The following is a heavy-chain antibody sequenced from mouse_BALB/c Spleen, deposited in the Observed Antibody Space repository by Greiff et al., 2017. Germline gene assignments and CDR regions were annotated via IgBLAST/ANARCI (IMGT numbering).Heavy chain of an antibody. CDR2: IDPENGDT. CDR1: GFNIKDYY. J-gene: IGHJ3*01. Sequence: VQLQQSGAELVSSGASVKLSCTASGFNIKDYYMHWVKQRPEQGLEWIGWIDPENGDTEYAPKFQGKATMTADTSSNTAYLQLSSLTSEDTAVYYCNADAYWGQGTLVTVSA. CDR3: NADAY. V-gene: IGHV14-4*02.